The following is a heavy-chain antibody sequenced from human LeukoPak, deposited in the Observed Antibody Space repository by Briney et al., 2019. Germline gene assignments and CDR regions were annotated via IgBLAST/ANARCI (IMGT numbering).Heavy chain of an antibody. J-gene: IGHJ4*02. CDR1: GYTFTDYY. CDR3: ARDRGAGGWGCGTY. V-gene: IGHV1-2*06. CDR2: INPNIGGT. Sequence: ASVKVSCKASGYTFTDYYMHWVRQAPGQGLEWMGRINPNIGGTNFAQKFQGRVTMTRDTSINTAYMELSRLTPDDTAVYYCARDRGAGGWGCGTYWGQGTLVTVSS. D-gene: IGHD2-8*02.